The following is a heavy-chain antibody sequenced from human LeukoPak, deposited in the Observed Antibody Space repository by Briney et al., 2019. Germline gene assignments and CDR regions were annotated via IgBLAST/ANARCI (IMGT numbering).Heavy chain of an antibody. J-gene: IGHJ3*01. Sequence: GASVKVSCKASGYTFTSCDINWVRQATGQGLEWMGWMNPNSGNTGYAQKFQGRVTITRNTSISTAYMELSSLRSEDTAVYYCARSGSYPTDAFDLWGQGTMVTVSS. D-gene: IGHD1-26*01. V-gene: IGHV1-8*03. CDR3: ARSGSYPTDAFDL. CDR2: MNPNSGNT. CDR1: GYTFTSCD.